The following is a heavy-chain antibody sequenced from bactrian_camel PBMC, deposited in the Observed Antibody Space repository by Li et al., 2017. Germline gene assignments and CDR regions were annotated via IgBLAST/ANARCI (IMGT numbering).Heavy chain of an antibody. Sequence: VQLVESGGGLVQPGGSLRLSCVASGFTLSSYALTWVRQAPGKGLEWVSATFNGGGRTYYPVSVKGRGTISRDNAKNTLFLQLNSLKPEDSAMYYCAVDSPVTGISQSFTYWGQGTQVTVS. D-gene: IGHD6*01. V-gene: IGHV3S31*01. J-gene: IGHJ4*01. CDR3: AVDSPVTGISQSFTY. CDR2: TFNGGGRT. CDR1: GFTLSSYA.